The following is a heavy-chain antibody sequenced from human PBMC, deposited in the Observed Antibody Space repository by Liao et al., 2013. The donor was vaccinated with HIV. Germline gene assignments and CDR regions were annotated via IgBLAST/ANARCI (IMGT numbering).Heavy chain of an antibody. CDR1: GGSIRSYY. J-gene: IGHJ3*02. D-gene: IGHD4-17*01. CDR3: ARMTTGPDAFDI. Sequence: QVQLQESGPGLVKPSETLSLTCTVSGGSIRSYYWIWIRQPPGKRLEWIGYVYYTGSTKYNPSLESRVTMSIDTSMHQFSLKLSSVTAADTALYYCARMTTGPDAFDIWGQGTMVTVSS. CDR2: VYYTGST. V-gene: IGHV4-59*01.